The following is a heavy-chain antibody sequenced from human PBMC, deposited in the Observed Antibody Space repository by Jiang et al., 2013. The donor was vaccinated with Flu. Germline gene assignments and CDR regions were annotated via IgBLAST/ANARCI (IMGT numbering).Heavy chain of an antibody. CDR3: ARDRDMVVAATLPFLMDY. CDR2: ISYDGSNK. V-gene: IGHV3-30*01. Sequence: VQPGRSLRLSCAASGFTFSSYAMHWVRQAPGKGLEWVAVISYDGSNKYYADSVKGRFTISRDNSKNTLYLQMNSLRAEDTAVYYCARDRDMVVAATLPFLMDYWGQGTLVTVSS. CDR1: GFTFSSYA. J-gene: IGHJ4*02. D-gene: IGHD2-15*01.